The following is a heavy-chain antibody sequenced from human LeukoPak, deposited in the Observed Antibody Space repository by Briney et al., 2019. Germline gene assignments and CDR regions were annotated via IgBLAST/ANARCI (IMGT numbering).Heavy chain of an antibody. CDR3: ASRDTATGLD. CDR1: GGSFSGYY. CDR2: IHHSGST. D-gene: IGHD5-18*01. V-gene: IGHV4-34*01. Sequence: SETLSLTCAVYGGSFSGYYWSWIRQPPGKGLEWIGEIHHSGSTNYNPSLKSRVTISVDTSKNQFSLKLSSVTAADTAAYYCASRDTATGLDWGQGTLVTVSS. J-gene: IGHJ4*02.